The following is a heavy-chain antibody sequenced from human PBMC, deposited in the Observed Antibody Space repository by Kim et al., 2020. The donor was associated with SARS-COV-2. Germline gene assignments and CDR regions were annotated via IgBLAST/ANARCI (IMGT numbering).Heavy chain of an antibody. V-gene: IGHV4-59*01. CDR2: IYYSGRT. Sequence: SETLSLTCTVSGGSISSYYWSWIRQPPGKGLEWIGYIYYSGRTNYNPSLKSRVTISVDTSKNQFSLKLSSVTAADTAVYYCGRRADSNFEYCGQGTLVTVSP. CDR3: GRRADSNFEY. J-gene: IGHJ4*02. CDR1: GGSISSYY.